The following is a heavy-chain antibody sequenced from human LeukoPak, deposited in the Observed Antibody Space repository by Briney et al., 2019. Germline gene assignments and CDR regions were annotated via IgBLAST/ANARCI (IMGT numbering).Heavy chain of an antibody. V-gene: IGHV3-23*01. J-gene: IGHJ6*02. CDR3: ARSTDYGMDV. CDR2: ISGSGGIT. CDR1: GFTFSSYG. Sequence: GGSLGLSCAASGFTFSSYGMNWVRQAPGKGPEWVSVISGSGGITYYADSVKGRFTISRDNSKNTLYLQMNSLRAEDTAVYYCARSTDYGMDVWGQGTTVTVSS.